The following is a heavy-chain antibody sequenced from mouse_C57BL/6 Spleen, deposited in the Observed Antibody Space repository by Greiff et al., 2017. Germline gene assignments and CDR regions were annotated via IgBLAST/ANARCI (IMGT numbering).Heavy chain of an antibody. CDR3: ARSSLFLAY. Sequence: QVQLQQSGPELVKPGASVKLSCKASGYTFTSYAINWVKQRPGQGLEWIGWIYPRDGSTQYNEKFKGKATLTVDKSSSTAYMELHSLTSEDSAVYYCARSSLFLAYWGQGTLVTVSA. CDR1: GYTFTSYA. CDR2: IYPRDGST. J-gene: IGHJ3*01. V-gene: IGHV1-85*01. D-gene: IGHD1-2*01.